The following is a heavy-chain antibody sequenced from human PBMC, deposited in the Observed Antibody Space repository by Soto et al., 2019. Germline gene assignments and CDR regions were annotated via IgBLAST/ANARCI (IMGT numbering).Heavy chain of an antibody. J-gene: IGHJ4*02. V-gene: IGHV1-58*01. Sequence: GASVKVSCKTSGFTFSSSAVHWVRQARGHRLQWIGWIDVGSANANYAQMLQERVTISRDTSTSTAYMELRSLRSDDTAVYYCARESYYGSGSYYRPFDNWGQGTLVTVSS. D-gene: IGHD3-10*01. CDR1: GFTFSSSA. CDR2: IDVGSANA. CDR3: ARESYYGSGSYYRPFDN.